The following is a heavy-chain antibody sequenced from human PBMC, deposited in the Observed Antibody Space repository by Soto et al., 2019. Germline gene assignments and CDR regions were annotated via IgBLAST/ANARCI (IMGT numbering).Heavy chain of an antibody. CDR1: GWSFSGYY. CDR3: ARGRRYYYDSSGYYPFDY. CDR2: INHSGST. D-gene: IGHD3-22*01. Sequence: ETLSLTCAVYGWSFSGYYWSWIRQPPGKGLEWIGEINHSGSTNYNPSLKSRVTISVDTSKNQFSLKLSSVTAADTAVYYCARGRRYYYDSSGYYPFDYWGQGTLVTVSS. V-gene: IGHV4-34*01. J-gene: IGHJ4*02.